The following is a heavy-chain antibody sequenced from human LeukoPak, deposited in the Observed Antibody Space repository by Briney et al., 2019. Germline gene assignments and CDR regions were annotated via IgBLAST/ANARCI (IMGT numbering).Heavy chain of an antibody. D-gene: IGHD3-10*01. CDR3: ARGGYLWFGELLGTFDY. V-gene: IGHV4-34*01. CDR2: INHSGST. CDR1: GGSFSGYY. J-gene: IGHJ4*02. Sequence: NASETLSLTCAVYGGSFSGYYWSWIRQPPGKGLEWIGEINHSGSTNYNPSLKSRVTISVDTSKNQFSLKLSSVTAADTAVYYCARGGYLWFGELLGTFDYWGQGTLVTVSS.